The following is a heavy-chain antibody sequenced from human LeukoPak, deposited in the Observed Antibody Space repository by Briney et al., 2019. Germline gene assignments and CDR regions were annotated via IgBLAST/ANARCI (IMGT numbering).Heavy chain of an antibody. CDR2: IIPIFGTA. CDR1: GYTFTSYG. V-gene: IGHV1-69*13. D-gene: IGHD3-10*01. CDR3: ARGSGSLLVVRGAFDI. J-gene: IGHJ3*02. Sequence: GASVKVSCKASGYTFTSYGISWVRQAPGQGLEWMGGIIPIFGTANYAQKFQGRVTITADESTSTAYMELSSLRSEDTAVYYCARGSGSLLVVRGAFDIWGQGTMVTVSS.